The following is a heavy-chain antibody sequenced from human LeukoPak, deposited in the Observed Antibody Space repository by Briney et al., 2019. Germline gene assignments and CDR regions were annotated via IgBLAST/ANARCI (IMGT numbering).Heavy chain of an antibody. Sequence: SETLSLTCTVSGGSISSSSYYWGWIRQPPGRGLEWIGSIYYSGSTYYNPSLKSRVTISVDTSKNQFSLKLSSVTAADTAVYYCAREIEYSSSSGDYWGQGTLVTVSS. CDR2: IYYSGST. D-gene: IGHD6-6*01. CDR3: AREIEYSSSSGDY. V-gene: IGHV4-39*07. CDR1: GGSISSSSYY. J-gene: IGHJ4*02.